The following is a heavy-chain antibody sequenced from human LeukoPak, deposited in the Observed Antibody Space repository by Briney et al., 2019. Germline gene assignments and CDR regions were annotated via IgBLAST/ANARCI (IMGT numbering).Heavy chain of an antibody. CDR3: AKGNHYGSGSPFDY. CDR1: GFTFTSYS. J-gene: IGHJ4*02. D-gene: IGHD3-10*01. CDR2: ISSSSSYI. Sequence: GGSLRLACAASGFTFTSYSMNWVRQAPGKGLEWVSSISSSSSYIYYADSVKGRFTISRDNSKNTLYLQMNSLRAEDTAVYYCAKGNHYGSGSPFDYWGQGTLVTVSS. V-gene: IGHV3-21*01.